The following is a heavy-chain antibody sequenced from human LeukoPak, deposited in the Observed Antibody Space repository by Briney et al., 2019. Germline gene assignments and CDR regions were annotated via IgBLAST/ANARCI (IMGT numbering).Heavy chain of an antibody. J-gene: IGHJ6*01. CDR3: AAYGSGTKEYGMDV. CDR1: GYTFTSYA. CDR2: INAGNGNT. D-gene: IGHD3-10*01. Sequence: ASVKVSCKASGYTFTSYAMHWVRQAPGQRLEWMGWINAGNGNTKYSQKFQGRVTMTEDTSTDTAYMELSSLRSEDTAMYYCAAYGSGTKEYGMDVWGQGTTVTVSS. V-gene: IGHV1-3*01.